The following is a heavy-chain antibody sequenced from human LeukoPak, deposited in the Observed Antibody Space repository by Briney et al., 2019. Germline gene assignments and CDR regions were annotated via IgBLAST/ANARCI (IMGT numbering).Heavy chain of an antibody. CDR2: INPNSGGT. CDR3: ARGYSGYGYFDY. Sequence: ASVKVSCKASGYTFTGYYIHWVRQAPGQGLEWMGWINPNSGGTNYAQKFQGRVTMTRDTSISTAYMELSRLRSDDTAVYYCARGYSGYGYFDYWGQGTLVTVSS. CDR1: GYTFTGYY. V-gene: IGHV1-2*02. D-gene: IGHD5-12*01. J-gene: IGHJ4*02.